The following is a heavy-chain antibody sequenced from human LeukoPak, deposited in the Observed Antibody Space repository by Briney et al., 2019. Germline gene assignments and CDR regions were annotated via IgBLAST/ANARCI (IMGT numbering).Heavy chain of an antibody. V-gene: IGHV4-34*01. CDR2: INHSGST. J-gene: IGHJ5*02. D-gene: IGHD3-10*01. Sequence: SETLSLTCTVSGGSISGYYWSWIRQPPGKGLEWIGEINHSGSTNYNPSLKSRVTISVDTSKNQFSLKLSSVTAADTAVYYCARGRYYYGSGSYLLPWFDPWGQGTLVTVSS. CDR1: GGSISGYY. CDR3: ARGRYYYGSGSYLLPWFDP.